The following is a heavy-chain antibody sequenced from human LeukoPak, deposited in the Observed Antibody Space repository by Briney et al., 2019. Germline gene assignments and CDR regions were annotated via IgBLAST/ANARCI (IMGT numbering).Heavy chain of an antibody. Sequence: GGSLRLSCAASGFMFAGYAMSWVRQAPGRGLEWFATIRASGDSTYLSDSVKGRFTISRDNSRKTLFLQLNSPRAEDTAIYYCAKDSGRGSYTYDCWGQGTLVTVSS. D-gene: IGHD1-26*01. J-gene: IGHJ4*02. CDR1: GFMFAGYA. V-gene: IGHV3-23*01. CDR3: AKDSGRGSYTYDC. CDR2: IRASGDST.